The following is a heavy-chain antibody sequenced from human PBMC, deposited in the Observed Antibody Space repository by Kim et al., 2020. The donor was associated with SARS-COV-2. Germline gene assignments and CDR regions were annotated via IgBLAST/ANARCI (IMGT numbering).Heavy chain of an antibody. CDR1: GFTFSSYS. J-gene: IGHJ6*02. CDR2: ISSSSSYI. D-gene: IGHD5-12*01. CDR3: AREQSGYSGYDYGFGYYYYGMDV. Sequence: GVSLRLSCAASGFTFSSYSMNWVRQAPGKGLEWVSSISSSSSYIYYADSVKGRFTISRDNAKNSLYLQMNSLRAEDTAVYYCAREQSGYSGYDYGFGYYYYGMDVWGQGTTVTVSS. V-gene: IGHV3-21*01.